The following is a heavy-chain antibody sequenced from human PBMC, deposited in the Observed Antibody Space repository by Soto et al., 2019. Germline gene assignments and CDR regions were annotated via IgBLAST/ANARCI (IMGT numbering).Heavy chain of an antibody. CDR2: IDPSDSYT. J-gene: IGHJ6*02. V-gene: IGHV5-10-1*01. D-gene: IGHD3-22*01. CDR1: GYSFTSYW. Sequence: PGESLKISCKGSGYSFTSYWISWVRQMPGKGLEWIVRIDPSDSYTNYSPSFQGHVTTSADKSISTAYLQWSSLKASDTAMYYCARLDYDSSGYYPYYYYGMDVWGQGTTVTVSS. CDR3: ARLDYDSSGYYPYYYYGMDV.